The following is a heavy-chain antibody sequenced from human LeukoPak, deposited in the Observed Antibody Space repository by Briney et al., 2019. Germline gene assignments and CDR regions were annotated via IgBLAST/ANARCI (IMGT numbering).Heavy chain of an antibody. V-gene: IGHV4-31*03. Sequence: SETLSLTCTVSGGSISSGGYYWSWIRQHPGKGLEWIGYIYYSGSTYYNPSLKSRVTISVDTSKSQFSLKLSSVTAADTAVYYCARVRVDDGSSSFDYWGQGTLVTVSS. CDR1: GGSISSGGYY. J-gene: IGHJ4*02. CDR3: ARVRVDDGSSSFDY. D-gene: IGHD2-15*01. CDR2: IYYSGST.